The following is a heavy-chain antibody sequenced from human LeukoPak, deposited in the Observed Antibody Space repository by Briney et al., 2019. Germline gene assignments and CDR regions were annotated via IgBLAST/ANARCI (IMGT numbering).Heavy chain of an antibody. J-gene: IGHJ3*02. CDR2: IYHSGST. V-gene: IGHV4-30-2*01. CDR3: ARVHDASDI. Sequence: SQTLSLTCAVSGGSISSGGYSWSWIRQPPGKGLEWIGYIYHSGSTYYNPSLKSRVTISVDRSKNQFSLKLSSVTAADTAVYYCARVHDASDIWGQGTMVTVSS. CDR1: GGSISSGGYS.